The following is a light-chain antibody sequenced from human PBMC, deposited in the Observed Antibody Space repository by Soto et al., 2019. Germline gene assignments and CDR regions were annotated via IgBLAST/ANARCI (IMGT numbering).Light chain of an antibody. V-gene: IGLV3-25*03. Sequence: SYELTQPPSVSVSPGQTARITCSGDALPKQYAYWYQQKPGQAPVPVIYKDSERPSGIPERFSGSSSGTTVTLTISGVQAEDEVDYYCQSADSSGTPWVFGGGTKLTVL. CDR2: KDS. J-gene: IGLJ3*02. CDR1: ALPKQY. CDR3: QSADSSGTPWV.